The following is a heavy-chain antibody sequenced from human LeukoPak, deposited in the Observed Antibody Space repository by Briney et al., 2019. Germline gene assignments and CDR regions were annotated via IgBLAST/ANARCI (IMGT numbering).Heavy chain of an antibody. CDR3: ARGWDYYDSSGYFY. Sequence: SETLSLTCAVYGGSFSGYYWSWIRQPPGKGLEWIGEINHSGSTNYNPSLKSRVTISVDTSKKQFSLKLSSVTAADTAVYYCARGWDYYDSSGYFYWGQGTLVTVSS. D-gene: IGHD3-22*01. V-gene: IGHV4-34*01. CDR1: GGSFSGYY. J-gene: IGHJ4*02. CDR2: INHSGST.